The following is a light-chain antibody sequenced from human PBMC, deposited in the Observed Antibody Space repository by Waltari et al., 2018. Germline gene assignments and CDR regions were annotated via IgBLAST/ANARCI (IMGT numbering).Light chain of an antibody. CDR1: SSDVGSYNL. V-gene: IGLV2-23*01. CDR2: EGS. CDR3: CSYAGSSTSL. J-gene: IGLJ2*01. Sequence: QSALTQPASVSGSPGQSITISCTGTSSDVGSYNLVSWYQQHPGKAPKLMIYEGSKRPSGVSNRFSGSKSGNTASLTISGLQAEDEADYYCCSYAGSSTSLFGGETKLTVL.